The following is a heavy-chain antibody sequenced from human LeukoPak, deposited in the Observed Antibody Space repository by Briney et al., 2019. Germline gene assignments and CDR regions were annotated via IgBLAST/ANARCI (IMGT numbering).Heavy chain of an antibody. CDR1: GYSFTSYW. CDR3: ATAEANYYDSSGYYPFDY. Sequence: VESLKISCKGSGYSFTSYWIGWVRQMPGKGLEWMGIIYPGDSDTRYSPSFQGQVTISADKSISTAYLQWSSLKASDTAMYYCATAEANYYDSSGYYPFDYWGQGTLVTVSS. D-gene: IGHD3-22*01. CDR2: IYPGDSDT. V-gene: IGHV5-51*01. J-gene: IGHJ4*02.